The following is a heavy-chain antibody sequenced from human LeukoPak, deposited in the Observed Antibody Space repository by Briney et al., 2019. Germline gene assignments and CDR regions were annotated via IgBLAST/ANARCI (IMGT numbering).Heavy chain of an antibody. V-gene: IGHV4-59*13. CDR3: ARGRVSSSTWYSTYYYYFYMDV. CDR2: VDHTGST. D-gene: IGHD4-11*01. J-gene: IGHJ6*03. CDR1: DDSITMYY. Sequence: NSSETLSLTCSVSDDSITMYYWTWIRQPPGKGLEWIGYVDHTGSTNFNPSLNGRVSISRDTSKNLFSLRLRSVTAADTAVYFCARGRVSSSTWYSTYYYYFYMDVWGKGTTVTVS.